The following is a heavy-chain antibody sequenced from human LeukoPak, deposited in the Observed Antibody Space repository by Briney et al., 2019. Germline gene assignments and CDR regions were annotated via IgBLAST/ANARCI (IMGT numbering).Heavy chain of an antibody. D-gene: IGHD1-26*01. J-gene: IGHJ4*02. Sequence: PGGSLRLSCAASGFTFSDYYMSWIRQAPGKGLEWLAYISGSGSVIYYADVDSVKGRFTISRDNTNNSLYLQLNSLRAEDTAVYYCARFFRGIRCGDYWGQGTLVTVSS. CDR1: GFTFSDYY. CDR3: ARFFRGIRCGDY. CDR2: ISGSGSVI. V-gene: IGHV3-11*01.